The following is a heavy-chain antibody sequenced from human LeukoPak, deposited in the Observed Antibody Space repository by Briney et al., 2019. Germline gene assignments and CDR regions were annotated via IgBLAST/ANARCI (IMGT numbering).Heavy chain of an antibody. CDR3: ARDGTTTPRGYGMDV. CDR1: GFTFSNYG. CDR2: IWYDGSNK. Sequence: GRSLSLSCAASGFTFSNYGMHWVRQAPGKGLEWVAVIWYDGSNKYYADSVKGRFTISRDNSKNTLYLQMNSLRAEDTAVYYCARDGTTTPRGYGMDVWGQGTTVTVSS. V-gene: IGHV3-33*01. J-gene: IGHJ6*02. D-gene: IGHD4-17*01.